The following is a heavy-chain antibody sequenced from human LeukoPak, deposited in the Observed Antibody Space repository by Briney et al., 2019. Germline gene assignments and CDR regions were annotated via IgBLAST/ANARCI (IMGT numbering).Heavy chain of an antibody. CDR1: GGSFSGYY. Sequence: SETLSLTCAVYGGSFSGYYWSWIRQPPGKGLEWIGEINHSGSTNYNPSLKSRVTISVDTSKNQFSLKLSSVTAADTAVYYCAREYSRWRLDPWGQGTLVTVYS. D-gene: IGHD4-11*01. V-gene: IGHV4-34*01. CDR2: INHSGST. J-gene: IGHJ5*02. CDR3: AREYSRWRLDP.